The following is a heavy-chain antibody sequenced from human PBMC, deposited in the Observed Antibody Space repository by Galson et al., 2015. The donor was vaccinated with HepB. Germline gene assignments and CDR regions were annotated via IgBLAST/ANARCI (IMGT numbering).Heavy chain of an antibody. V-gene: IGHV4-59*01. CDR1: GGSISSYY. CDR2: IYYSGST. J-gene: IGHJ4*02. D-gene: IGHD5-12*01. CDR3: ARAADSGYDY. Sequence: SETLSLTCTVSGGSISSYYWSWIRQPPGKGLEWIGYIYYSGSTNYNPSLKSRVTISVDTSKNQFSLKLSSVTAADTAVYYCARAADSGYDYWGQGTLVTVSS.